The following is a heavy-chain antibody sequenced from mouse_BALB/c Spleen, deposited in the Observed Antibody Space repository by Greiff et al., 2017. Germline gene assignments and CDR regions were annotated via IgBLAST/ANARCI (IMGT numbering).Heavy chain of an antibody. D-gene: IGHD1-2*01. Sequence: EVQLQESGPGLVKPSQSLSLTCTVTGYSITSDYAWNWIRQFPGNKLEWMGYISYSGSTYYNPSLKSRISITRDTSKNQYYLQLNSVTTEDTATYYCARLLRLPNYAMDYWGQGTSVTVSS. CDR3: ARLLRLPNYAMDY. V-gene: IGHV3-2*02. CDR1: GYSITSDYA. CDR2: ISYSGST. J-gene: IGHJ4*01.